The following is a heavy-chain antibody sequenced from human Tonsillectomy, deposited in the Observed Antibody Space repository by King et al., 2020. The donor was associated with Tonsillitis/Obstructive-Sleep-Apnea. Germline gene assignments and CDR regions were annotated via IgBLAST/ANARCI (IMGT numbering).Heavy chain of an antibody. CDR1: GFTFGDYA. Sequence: VQLVESGGGLVQPGRSLRLSCTASGFTFGDYAMNWVRQAPGKGLEWVGFIGSEAYGGTTEYAASVKGRFTISRDDSKTIAYLQMDSLKTEDTAVYYCTRGNHVFDYWGQGTLVTVSS. CDR3: TRGNHVFDY. D-gene: IGHD1-14*01. V-gene: IGHV3-49*04. J-gene: IGHJ4*02. CDR2: IGSEAYGGTT.